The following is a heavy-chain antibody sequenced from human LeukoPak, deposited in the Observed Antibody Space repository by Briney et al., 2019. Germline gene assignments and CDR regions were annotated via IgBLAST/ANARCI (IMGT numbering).Heavy chain of an antibody. CDR3: ARDSNCGGDCYIGNYFDY. D-gene: IGHD2-21*02. CDR1: GFTFSSYG. J-gene: IGHJ4*02. CDR2: IWYEGSNK. V-gene: IGHV3-33*01. Sequence: GGSLRLSCAASGFTFSSYGMHWVRQAPGKGLEWVAVIWYEGSNKYYADSVKGRFTISRDNSKNTLYLQMNSLRAGDTAVYYCARDSNCGGDCYIGNYFDYWGQGTLVTVSS.